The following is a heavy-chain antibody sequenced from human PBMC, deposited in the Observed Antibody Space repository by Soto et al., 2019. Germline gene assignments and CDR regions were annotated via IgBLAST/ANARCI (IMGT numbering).Heavy chain of an antibody. Sequence: GGSLRLSCAASGFTFSTYAMYWVRQAPGKGLEYVSFIGTNGGITYYANSVKGRFTISRDNSKNTLYLQMGNLREEDMAVYFCARGGCGMVRGGIAYWGQGTQVTVSS. D-gene: IGHD3-10*01. CDR3: ARGGCGMVRGGIAY. J-gene: IGHJ4*02. CDR2: IGTNGGIT. V-gene: IGHV3-64*01. CDR1: GFTFSTYA.